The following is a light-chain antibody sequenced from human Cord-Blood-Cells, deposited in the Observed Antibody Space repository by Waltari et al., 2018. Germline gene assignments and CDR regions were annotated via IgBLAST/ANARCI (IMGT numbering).Light chain of an antibody. CDR3: QQSYSSART. J-gene: IGKJ1*01. CDR1: QSISSY. V-gene: IGKV1-39*01. CDR2: AAS. Sequence: DIQMTQSPSSLSASVGDIVTITCRASQSISSYLNWSQQKPGKAPKLLIYAASGLQSGVPSTFSGSGSRTDYTLAISHLQPEDLATYDSQQSYSSARTLSEETKVEIK.